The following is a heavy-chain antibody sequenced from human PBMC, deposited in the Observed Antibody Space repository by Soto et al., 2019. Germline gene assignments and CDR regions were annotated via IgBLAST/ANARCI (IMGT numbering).Heavy chain of an antibody. V-gene: IGHV1-18*01. J-gene: IGHJ4*02. D-gene: IGHD3-10*01. Sequence: GASGKVSCKASGYTVTSYGISWVRQAPGQVLEWMGWISAYNGNTNYAQKLQGRVTMTTDTSTSTAYMELRSLRSDDTAVYYCARDLKVGGSGSYYQFDYWGQGTLVTVSS. CDR2: ISAYNGNT. CDR1: GYTVTSYG. CDR3: ARDLKVGGSGSYYQFDY.